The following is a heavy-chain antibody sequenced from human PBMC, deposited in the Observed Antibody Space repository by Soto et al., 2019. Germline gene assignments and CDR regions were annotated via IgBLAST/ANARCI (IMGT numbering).Heavy chain of an antibody. V-gene: IGHV1-69*01. CDR1: GGTFSTLA. CDR2: IIPIFGRP. J-gene: IGHJ4*02. D-gene: IGHD4-17*01. Sequence: QVQLGQSGTEVKKPGSSVKVSCKASGGTFSTLAVSWVRQAPGQGLEWMGGIIPIFGRPVYAQKFQGRVTITADEYTSIVYMELSSLSSEDTAVYYCARAPYEDYAVPEPNYFDSWGQGTLVTVSS. CDR3: ARAPYEDYAVPEPNYFDS.